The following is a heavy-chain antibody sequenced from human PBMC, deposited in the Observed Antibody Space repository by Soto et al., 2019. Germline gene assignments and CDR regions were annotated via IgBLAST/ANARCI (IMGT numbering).Heavy chain of an antibody. Sequence: SVKVSCKASGGTFSSYTISWVRQAPGQGLEWMGRIIPILGIANYAQKFQGRVTITADKSTSTAYMELSSLRSEDTAVYYCAGDLTGYSSSWHPDNWFDPWGQGTLVTVSS. V-gene: IGHV1-69*04. CDR1: GGTFSSYT. CDR2: IIPILGIA. D-gene: IGHD6-13*01. J-gene: IGHJ5*02. CDR3: AGDLTGYSSSWHPDNWFDP.